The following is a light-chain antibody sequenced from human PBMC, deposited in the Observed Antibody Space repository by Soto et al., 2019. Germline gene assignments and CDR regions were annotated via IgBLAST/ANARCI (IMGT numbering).Light chain of an antibody. J-gene: IGKJ1*01. CDR2: KAS. CDR1: QSISGW. V-gene: IGKV1-5*03. Sequence: IQMTQSPSTLSASVGDRVSITYRASQSISGWLAWYQQKPGKAPKLLIYKASSLESGVPSRFSGSGSGTEFTLTISSLQPDDFATYYCQQYNSYRWTFGLGTKVDIK. CDR3: QQYNSYRWT.